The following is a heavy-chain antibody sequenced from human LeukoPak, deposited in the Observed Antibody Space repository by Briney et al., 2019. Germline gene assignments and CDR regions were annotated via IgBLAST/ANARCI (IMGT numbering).Heavy chain of an antibody. Sequence: GGSLRLSCTASGFTLGSHDMHWVRQTTGDGLEWVAAVSAGHHAFYAGSVKGRFTVSREDAKNSLYLQMNSLRAGDTAVYYCVREARGYHYTYFDYWGQGSLVTVSS. V-gene: IGHV3-13*01. CDR2: VSAGHHA. J-gene: IGHJ4*02. CDR3: VREARGYHYTYFDY. D-gene: IGHD5-18*01. CDR1: GFTLGSHD.